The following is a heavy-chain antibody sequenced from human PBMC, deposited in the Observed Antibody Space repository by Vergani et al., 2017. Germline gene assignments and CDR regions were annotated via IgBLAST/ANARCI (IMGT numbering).Heavy chain of an antibody. CDR1: GGSFSGYY. CDR2: INHSGST. Sequence: QLQLQESGPGLVKPSETLSLTCAVYGGSFSGYYWSWIRQPPGKGLEWIGEINHSGSTNYNPSLKSRVTISVDTSKNQFSLKLSSVTAADTAVYYCARSSYGPFDYWGQGTLVTVSS. J-gene: IGHJ4*02. CDR3: ARSSYGPFDY. V-gene: IGHV4-34*10. D-gene: IGHD4-17*01.